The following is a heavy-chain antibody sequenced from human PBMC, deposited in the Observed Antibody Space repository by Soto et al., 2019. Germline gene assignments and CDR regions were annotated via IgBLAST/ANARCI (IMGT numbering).Heavy chain of an antibody. D-gene: IGHD6-13*01. V-gene: IGHV3-23*01. CDR1: GFTFSSYA. CDR3: AKGAAGSSSWYSPSDYYYYGMDV. Sequence: GRSLRLSCAASGFTFSSYAMSWVRQAPGKGLEWVSAISGSGGSTYYADSVKGRFTISRDNSKNTLYLQMNSLRAEDTAVYYCAKGAAGSSSWYSPSDYYYYGMDVWGQGTTVTVSS. J-gene: IGHJ6*02. CDR2: ISGSGGST.